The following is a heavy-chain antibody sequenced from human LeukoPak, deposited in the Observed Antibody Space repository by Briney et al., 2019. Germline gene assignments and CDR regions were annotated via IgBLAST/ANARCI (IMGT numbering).Heavy chain of an antibody. CDR2: IIPIFGTA. J-gene: IGHJ4*02. Sequence: SVKVSCKASGGTFSSYAISWVRQAPGQGLEWMGGIIPIFGTANYAQKFQGRVTITADESTGTAYMELSSLRSEDTAVYYCWALHPHCSSTSCPFDYWGQGTLVTVSS. D-gene: IGHD2-2*01. CDR1: GGTFSSYA. CDR3: WALHPHCSSTSCPFDY. V-gene: IGHV1-69*13.